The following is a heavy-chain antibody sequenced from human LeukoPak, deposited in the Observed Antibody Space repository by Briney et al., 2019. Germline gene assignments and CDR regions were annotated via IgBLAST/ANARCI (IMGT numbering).Heavy chain of an antibody. J-gene: IGHJ4*02. CDR1: EFSFSNFA. V-gene: IGHV3-23*01. CDR3: ARQMHSTSWYGRYYVDS. CDR2: IASGFNT. Sequence: PGGSLRLSCAASEFSFSNFAVGWVRQAPGKGLEWVSTIASGFNTYSADSVKGRFTISRDNSKNTLYLQMDSLRAEDTAIYYCARQMHSTSWYGRYYVDSWGQGTLVTVSS. D-gene: IGHD2-2*01.